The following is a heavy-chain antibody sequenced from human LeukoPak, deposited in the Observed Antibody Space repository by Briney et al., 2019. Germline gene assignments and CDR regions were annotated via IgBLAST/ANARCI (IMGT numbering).Heavy chain of an antibody. J-gene: IGHJ5*02. V-gene: IGHV1-2*02. D-gene: IGHD3-22*01. CDR2: INPNSGGT. CDR1: GYTFTGYY. CDR3: AREEGYYDSGGYINWFDP. Sequence: ASVKVSCKASGYTFTGYYMHWVRQAPGQGLEWMGWINPNSGGTNYAQKFQGRVTMTRDTSISTAYMELSRLRSDDTAVYYCAREEGYYDSGGYINWFDPWGQGTLVTVSS.